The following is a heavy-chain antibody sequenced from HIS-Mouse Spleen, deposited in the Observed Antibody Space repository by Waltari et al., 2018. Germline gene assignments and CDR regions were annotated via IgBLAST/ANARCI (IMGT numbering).Heavy chain of an antibody. J-gene: IGHJ4*02. D-gene: IGHD1-26*01. CDR3: ARGLVAAGIFDY. CDR2: IYYSGST. V-gene: IGHV4-59*11. Sequence: QVQLQESGPGLVKPSETLSLPCTVPGGSISSHYWSWIRQPPGKGLEWIGYIYYSGSTNYNPSLKSRITISVDTSKNQFSLKLSSVTAADTAVYYCARGLVAAGIFDYWGQGTLVTVSS. CDR1: GGSISSHY.